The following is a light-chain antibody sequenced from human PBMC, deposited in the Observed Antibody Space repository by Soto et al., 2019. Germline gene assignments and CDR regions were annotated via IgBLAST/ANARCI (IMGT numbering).Light chain of an antibody. J-gene: IGLJ2*01. Sequence: QCALTQPRSVSGSPGQSVTISCTGTSSDVGGYNYVSWYQQHPGKAPKLMIYDVSKRPSGVPDRFSGSKSGNTASLTISGLQAEDEADYYCCSYAGGGVFGGGTKLTVL. V-gene: IGLV2-11*01. CDR3: CSYAGGGV. CDR1: SSDVGGYNY. CDR2: DVS.